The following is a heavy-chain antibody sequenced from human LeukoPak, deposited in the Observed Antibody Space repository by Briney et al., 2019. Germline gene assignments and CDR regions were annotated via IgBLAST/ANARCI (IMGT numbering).Heavy chain of an antibody. V-gene: IGHV4-59*11. CDR3: ARGDTYYDFWSGYYPPHFDY. CDR2: IYYSGST. CDR1: GGSISSHH. Sequence: PSETLSLTCTVSGGSISSHHWSWIRQPPGKGLEWIGYIYYSGSTNYNPSLKSRVTISVDTSKNQFSLKLSSVTAADTAVYYCARGDTYYDFWSGYYPPHFDYWGQGTLVTVSS. J-gene: IGHJ4*02. D-gene: IGHD3-3*01.